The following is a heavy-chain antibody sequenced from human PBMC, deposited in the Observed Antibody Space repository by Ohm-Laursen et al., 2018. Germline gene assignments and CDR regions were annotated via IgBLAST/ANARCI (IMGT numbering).Heavy chain of an antibody. V-gene: IGHV4-59*01. CDR2: IYYSGST. J-gene: IGHJ4*02. CDR3: ARAWGRGLDY. D-gene: IGHD3-16*01. Sequence: PGTLSLTCTVSGGSISSYYWSWIRQPPGKGLEWIGYIYYSGSTNYNPSLKSRVTISVDTSKNQFSLKLSSVTAADTAVYYCARAWGRGLDYWGQGTLVTVSS. CDR1: GGSISSYY.